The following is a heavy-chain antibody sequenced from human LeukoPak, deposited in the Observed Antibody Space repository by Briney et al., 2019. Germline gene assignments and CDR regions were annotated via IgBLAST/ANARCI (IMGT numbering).Heavy chain of an antibody. CDR3: ARAPYSSGSFYY. V-gene: IGHV1-69*01. CDR1: GGTFSSYA. J-gene: IGHJ4*02. D-gene: IGHD6-19*01. CDR2: IIPIFGTA. Sequence: SVKVSCKASGGTFSSYAISWVRQAPGQGLEWMGGIIPIFGTANYAQKFQGRVAITADESTSTAYMELSSLRSEDTAVYYCARAPYSSGSFYYWGQGTLVTVSS.